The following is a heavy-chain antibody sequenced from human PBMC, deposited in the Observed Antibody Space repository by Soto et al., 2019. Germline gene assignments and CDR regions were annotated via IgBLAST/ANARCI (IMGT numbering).Heavy chain of an antibody. D-gene: IGHD1-7*01. CDR2: IFESGAT. J-gene: IGHJ4*02. V-gene: IGHV4-4*02. CDR1: GGSISSSSW. CDR3: TTSHAGELNN. Sequence: QVQLQESGPGLVKPSGTLSLTCAVSGGSISSSSWWTWVRQSPGKGLEWIGEIFESGATNYNPSLKSRLTMSGDKSKSQFSLHLSSLTAADTAVYFCTTSHAGELNNWGQGTLVTVSS.